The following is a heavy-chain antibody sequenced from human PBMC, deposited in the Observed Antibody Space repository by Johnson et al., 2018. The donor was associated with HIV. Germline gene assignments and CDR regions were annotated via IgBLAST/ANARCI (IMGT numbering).Heavy chain of an antibody. D-gene: IGHD3-9*01. J-gene: IGHJ3*01. CDR2: IKQDGSEK. CDR1: GFTFSSYW. CDR3: ARERFSDMLTGYHAFDV. Sequence: VQLVESGGGLVQPGGSLRLSCAASGFTFSSYWMSWVRQAPGKGLEWVANIKQDGSEKYYVDSVRGRITISRDNSKNSLYLQMNGLRPEDTALYYCARERFSDMLTGYHAFDVWGQGTMVTVSS. V-gene: IGHV3-7*01.